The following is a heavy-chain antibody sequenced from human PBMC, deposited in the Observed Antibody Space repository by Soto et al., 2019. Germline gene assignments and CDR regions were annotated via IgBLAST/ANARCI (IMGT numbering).Heavy chain of an antibody. CDR3: ARPIAVAGTGYYFDY. Sequence: SETLSLTCTVSGGSISSGGYYWSWIRQHPGKGLEWIGYIYYSGSTYYNPSLKSRVTISVDTSKNQFSLKLSSVTAADTAVYYCARPIAVAGTGYYFDYWGQGTLVTVSS. V-gene: IGHV4-39*01. J-gene: IGHJ4*02. CDR2: IYYSGST. CDR1: GGSISSGGYY. D-gene: IGHD6-19*01.